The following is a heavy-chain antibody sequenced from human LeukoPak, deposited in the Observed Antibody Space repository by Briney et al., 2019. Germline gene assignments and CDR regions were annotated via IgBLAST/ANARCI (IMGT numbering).Heavy chain of an antibody. J-gene: IGHJ4*02. CDR2: ISSSADTI. CDR3: VRRFAS. V-gene: IGHV3-48*03. CDR1: GFSFSSFE. Sequence: QSGGSLRLSCAASGFSFSSFEMNWVRQAPGKGLEWVSYISSSADTIYYADSVKGRFTISRDNAKNSLYLQMNSLRDEDTAVYYCVRRFASWGQGTLVTVSS.